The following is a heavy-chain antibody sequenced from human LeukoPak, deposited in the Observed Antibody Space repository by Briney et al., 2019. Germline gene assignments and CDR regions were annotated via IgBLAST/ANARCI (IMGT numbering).Heavy chain of an antibody. J-gene: IGHJ4*02. CDR1: GFTFSSYE. Sequence: GGSLRLSCAGSGFTFSSYEMNWVRQAPGKGLEWVSYISSSGRAIYYADSVKGRFTVSRDNAKNSLYLQMNSLRAEDTAVYYCARCPRWAHFDYWGQGTLVAVSS. D-gene: IGHD4-23*01. CDR3: ARCPRWAHFDY. CDR2: ISSSGRAI. V-gene: IGHV3-48*03.